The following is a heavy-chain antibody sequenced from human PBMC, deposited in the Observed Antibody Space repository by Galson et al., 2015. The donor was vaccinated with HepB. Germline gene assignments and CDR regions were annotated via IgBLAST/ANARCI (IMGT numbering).Heavy chain of an antibody. Sequence: SLRLSCAASGFTFSSYEMNWVRQAPGKGLEWVSYISSSGSTIYYADSVKGRFTISRDNAKNSLYLQMNSLRAEDTAVYYCARERGSGWSTRYYYYYGMDVWGQGTTVTVSS. J-gene: IGHJ6*02. CDR1: GFTFSSYE. CDR3: ARERGSGWSTRYYYYYGMDV. CDR2: ISSSGSTI. D-gene: IGHD6-19*01. V-gene: IGHV3-48*03.